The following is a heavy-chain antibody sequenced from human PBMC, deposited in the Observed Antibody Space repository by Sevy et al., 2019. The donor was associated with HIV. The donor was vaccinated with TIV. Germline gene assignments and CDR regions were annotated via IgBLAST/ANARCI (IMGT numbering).Heavy chain of an antibody. CDR1: GFTFSTYS. J-gene: IGHJ6*02. D-gene: IGHD3-3*01. CDR2: IGTSSSYI. CDR3: AREGVDFWSGPVDFDYGMDV. V-gene: IGHV3-21*01. Sequence: GGSLRLSCAASGFTFSTYSMNWVRQAPGKGLEWVSSIGTSSSYIYYADSVKGRFTISRDNAKNTVSLQMNSLRADDTGVYYCAREGVDFWSGPVDFDYGMDVWGQGTTVTVSS.